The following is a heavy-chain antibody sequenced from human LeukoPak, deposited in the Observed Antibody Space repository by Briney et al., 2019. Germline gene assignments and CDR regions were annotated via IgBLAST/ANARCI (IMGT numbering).Heavy chain of an antibody. D-gene: IGHD3-9*01. Sequence: GGSLRLSCAASGFTFSDYYMSWIRQAPGKGLEWVSHISSSGSTIYYADSVKGRFTISRDNAKNSLYLQMNSLRAEDTAVYYCARTKDFDWLSNQYYFDYWGQGTLVTVSS. CDR2: ISSSGSTI. CDR1: GFTFSDYY. J-gene: IGHJ4*02. CDR3: ARTKDFDWLSNQYYFDY. V-gene: IGHV3-11*04.